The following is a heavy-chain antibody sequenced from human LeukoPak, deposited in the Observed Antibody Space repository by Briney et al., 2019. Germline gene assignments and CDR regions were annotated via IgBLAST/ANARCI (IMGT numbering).Heavy chain of an antibody. V-gene: IGHV3-30-3*01. J-gene: IGHJ5*02. CDR2: ISYDGSNK. Sequence: PGGSLRLSCAASGFTFSSYAMHWVRQAPGKGLEWVAVISYDGSNKYYADSVKGRFTISRDNSKNTLYLQMNSLRAEDTAVYYCARAGVLWFGEGNWFDPWGQGTLVTVSS. CDR3: ARAGVLWFGEGNWFDP. CDR1: GFTFSSYA. D-gene: IGHD3-10*01.